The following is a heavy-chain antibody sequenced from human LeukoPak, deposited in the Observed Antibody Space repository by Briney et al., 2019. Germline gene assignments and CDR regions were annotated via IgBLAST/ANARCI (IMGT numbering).Heavy chain of an antibody. Sequence: ASVKVSCRASGYTFTSYGISWVRQAPGQGLEWMGWIVPKSGVTNYAQRFQGSVTMTRDTSISTAYMELSRLTSDDTAVYYCATGGAYTYAFQNHWGQGTLVTVSS. V-gene: IGHV1-18*01. CDR1: GYTFTSYG. D-gene: IGHD5-18*01. CDR2: IVPKSGVT. CDR3: ATGGAYTYAFQNH. J-gene: IGHJ5*02.